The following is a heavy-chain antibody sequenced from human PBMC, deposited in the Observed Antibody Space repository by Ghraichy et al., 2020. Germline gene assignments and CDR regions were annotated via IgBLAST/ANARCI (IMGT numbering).Heavy chain of an antibody. CDR3: ARLGSSSWRRLVPLWWFDP. D-gene: IGHD6-13*01. V-gene: IGHV4-39*01. CDR1: GGSISSSSYY. J-gene: IGHJ5*02. CDR2: IYYSGST. Sequence: SETLSLTCTVSGGSISSSSYYWGWIRQPPGKGLEWIGSIYYSGSTYYNPSLKSRVTISVDTSKNQFSLKLSSVTAADTAVYYCARLGSSSWRRLVPLWWFDPWGQGTLVTVSS.